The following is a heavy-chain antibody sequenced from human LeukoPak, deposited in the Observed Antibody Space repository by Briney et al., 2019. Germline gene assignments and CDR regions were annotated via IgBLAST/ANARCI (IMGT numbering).Heavy chain of an antibody. J-gene: IGHJ4*02. CDR1: GFTFSSYG. Sequence: GGSPSLSCAASGFTFSSYGMNWVRQSPGKGLEWVSYISSSGGTIYYADSVKGRFTISRDNAKNSVYLQMNSLRAEDTAVYYCARERSSSTWGSFDYWGQGTLVTVSS. CDR3: ARERSSSTWGSFDY. D-gene: IGHD6-13*01. CDR2: ISSSGGTI. V-gene: IGHV3-48*03.